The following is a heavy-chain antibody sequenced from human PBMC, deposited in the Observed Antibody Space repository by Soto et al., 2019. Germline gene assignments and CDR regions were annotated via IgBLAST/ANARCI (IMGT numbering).Heavy chain of an antibody. CDR3: TTGASGGIDGNDVFSPSFEH. CDR1: GFTFSKYW. J-gene: IGHJ4*01. Sequence: GGSLRLSCAASGFTFSKYWMHWVRQAPGKGLMWVSRVISDGSTTSYADSVKGRFTISRDNAKNTVCLQMNSLNDEDTAVYFCTTGASGGIDGNDVFSPSFEHWGHGILVTVSS. D-gene: IGHD6-13*01. V-gene: IGHV3-74*01. CDR2: VISDGSTT.